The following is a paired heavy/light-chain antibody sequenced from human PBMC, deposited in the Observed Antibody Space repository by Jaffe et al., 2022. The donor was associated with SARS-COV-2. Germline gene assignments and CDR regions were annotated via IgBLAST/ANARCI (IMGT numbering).Light chain of an antibody. CDR1: HTISSN. V-gene: IGKV1-39*01. J-gene: IGKJ2*01. Sequence: DIQMTQSPSSLSASVGDRVTLTCRASHTISSNLNWYQQKPGKAPNLLIYAASRLHTGVPSRFSGSGSARDFTLTISSLQPEDFATYYCQQSYSTSYSFGQGTKLEI. CDR3: QQSYSTSYS. CDR2: AAS.
Heavy chain of an antibody. CDR2: IYSSGTT. Sequence: QVQLQESGPGLVKPSQTLSLTCAVSGGSISTGNYYWNWIRQPAEKGLEWIGRIYSSGTTNYSPSLKTRVTISIDTSKNQFSLRLTSVTAADTAVYYCARGDVDIALVTWGQGTLVTVSS. D-gene: IGHD5-18*01. CDR3: ARGDVDIALVT. J-gene: IGHJ4*02. CDR1: GGSISTGNYY. V-gene: IGHV4-61*02.